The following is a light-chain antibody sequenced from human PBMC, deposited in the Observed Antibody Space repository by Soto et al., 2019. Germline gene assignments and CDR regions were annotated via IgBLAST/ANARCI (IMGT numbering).Light chain of an antibody. Sequence: IQMTQSTSTLSASVGYRVTITCGASQSISNWLAWYQQKPGKAPIILVYAASTLETGVPSRFSVIGSGTHFTLTLDYLQTEDVATYVGQQKYITPLTFCGGTKVDIK. CDR1: QSISNW. CDR3: QQKYITPLT. J-gene: IGKJ4*01. CDR2: AAS. V-gene: IGKV1-5*01.